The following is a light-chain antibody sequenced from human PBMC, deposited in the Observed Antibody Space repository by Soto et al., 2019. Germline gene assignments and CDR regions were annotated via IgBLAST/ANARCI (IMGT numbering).Light chain of an antibody. Sequence: QSVLTQPPSASGSPGRSVTISCTGASSDVGGYNYVSWFQQHPGKAPKLMIYEVSKRPSGVPDRFSGSKSGNTASLTVSGLQAEDQADYYCSSYAGSNYVFGTGTKLTV. CDR3: SSYAGSNYV. CDR2: EVS. CDR1: SSDVGGYNY. J-gene: IGLJ1*01. V-gene: IGLV2-8*01.